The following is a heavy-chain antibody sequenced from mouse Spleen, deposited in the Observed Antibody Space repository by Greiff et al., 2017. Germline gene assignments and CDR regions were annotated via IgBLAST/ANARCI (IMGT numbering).Heavy chain of an antibody. Sequence: VQLQQSGAELARPGASVKMSCKASGYTFTSYTMHWVKQRPGKGLEWIGYINPSSGYTKYNQKFKDKATLTADKSSSTAYMQLSSLTSEDSAVYYCARTGYGSSYWFAYWGQGTLVTVSA. V-gene: IGHV1-4*01. CDR3: ARTGYGSSYWFAY. CDR2: INPSSGYT. D-gene: IGHD1-1*01. J-gene: IGHJ3*01. CDR1: GYTFTSYT.